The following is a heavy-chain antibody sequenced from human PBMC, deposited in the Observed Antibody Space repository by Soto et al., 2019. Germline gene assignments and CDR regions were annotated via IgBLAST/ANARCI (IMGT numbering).Heavy chain of an antibody. CDR3: ARTHYYDSSGYSSDY. V-gene: IGHV4-4*07. CDR2: IYTSGST. Sequence: QVQLQESGPGLVKPSETLSLTCTVSGGSISSYYWSWIRQPAGKGLELIGRIYTSGSTNYNPALKSRVTMSVDTSKNQFSLKLSSVTAADTAVYYCARTHYYDSSGYSSDYWGQGTLVTVSS. D-gene: IGHD3-22*01. CDR1: GGSISSYY. J-gene: IGHJ4*02.